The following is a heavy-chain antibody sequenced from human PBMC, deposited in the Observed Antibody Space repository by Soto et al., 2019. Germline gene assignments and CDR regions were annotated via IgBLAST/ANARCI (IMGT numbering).Heavy chain of an antibody. J-gene: IGHJ1*01. Sequence: PGGSLRLSCAASGFTFSSYAMSWVRQAPGKGLEWVSGISGSGDSTYYADSVKGRFTISRDKSKYTLYLQMNSLRAEDTAVYYCAKGVPGIAVAGTGYFQHWGRGT. D-gene: IGHD6-19*01. CDR1: GFTFSSYA. V-gene: IGHV3-23*01. CDR3: AKGVPGIAVAGTGYFQH. CDR2: ISGSGDST.